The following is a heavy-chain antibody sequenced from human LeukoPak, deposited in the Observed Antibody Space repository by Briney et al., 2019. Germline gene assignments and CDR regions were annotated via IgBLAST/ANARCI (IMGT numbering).Heavy chain of an antibody. V-gene: IGHV3-21*01. J-gene: IGHJ4*02. D-gene: IGHD2-15*01. CDR1: GFTFSTYS. Sequence: GGSLRLSCAASGFTFSTYSMNWVRQAPGKGLEWVSSISDNSSYIYYADSVKGRFTISRDNSKNTLYLQMNSLRAEDTAVYYCARDNHLGYCSGGSCYGHDYWGQGTLVTVSS. CDR3: ARDNHLGYCSGGSCYGHDY. CDR2: ISDNSSYI.